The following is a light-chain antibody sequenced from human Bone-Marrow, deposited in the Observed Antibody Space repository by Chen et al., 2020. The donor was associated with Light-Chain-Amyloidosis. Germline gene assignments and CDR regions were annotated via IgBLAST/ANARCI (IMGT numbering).Light chain of an antibody. CDR2: EVT. CDR1: SRDVGGDNH. J-gene: IGLJ1*01. Sequence: QSALTQPASVSGSPGQSITISCTGTSRDVGGDNHVSWYQQHPDKAPKLMLYEVTNRPSWVPDRFSGSKSDNTDSLTISRLQTEDEADYFCSTYTITNTLVFGSGTRVTVL. V-gene: IGLV2-14*01. CDR3: STYTITNTLV.